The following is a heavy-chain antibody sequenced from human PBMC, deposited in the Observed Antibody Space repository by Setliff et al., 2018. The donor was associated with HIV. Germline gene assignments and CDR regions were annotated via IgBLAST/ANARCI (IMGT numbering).Heavy chain of an antibody. CDR1: GGSISSGGYF. Sequence: LSLTCTVSGGSISSGGYFWSWIRQPPGKGLEWIGSIYYSGSTYYNPSLKSRLTISKDTSKNHFSLQLSSVTAADTAVYYCARDNYDSRGYFFGYWGQGTLVAVSS. CDR3: ARDNYDSRGYFFGY. J-gene: IGHJ4*02. D-gene: IGHD3-22*01. CDR2: IYYSGST. V-gene: IGHV4-39*02.